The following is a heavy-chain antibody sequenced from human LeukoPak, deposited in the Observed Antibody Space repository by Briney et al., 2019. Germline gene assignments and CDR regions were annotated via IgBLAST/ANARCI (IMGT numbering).Heavy chain of an antibody. CDR3: ARGDNDYGDYEYYQH. J-gene: IGHJ1*01. CDR1: GGSISSYY. V-gene: IGHV4-4*07. CDR2: IYTSGST. Sequence: SETLSLTCTVSGGSISSYYWSWIRQPAGKGLEWIGRIYTSGSTNYNPSLKSRVTMSVDTSKNQFSLKLSSVTAADTAVYYCARGDNDYGDYEYYQHWGQGTLVTVSS. D-gene: IGHD4-17*01.